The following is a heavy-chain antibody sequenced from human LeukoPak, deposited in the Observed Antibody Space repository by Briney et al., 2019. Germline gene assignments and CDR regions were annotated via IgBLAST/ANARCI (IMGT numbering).Heavy chain of an antibody. CDR1: GFTFSSYG. D-gene: IGHD3-10*01. V-gene: IGHV3-33*01. CDR2: IWYDGSNK. Sequence: GGSLRLSCAASGFTFSSYGMHWVRQAPGKGLEWVAVIWYDGSNKYYADPVKGRFTIPRDNSKNTLYLQMNSLRAEDTAVYYCTRHRRVRYYFDYWGQGTLVTVSS. CDR3: TRHRRVRYYFDY. J-gene: IGHJ4*02.